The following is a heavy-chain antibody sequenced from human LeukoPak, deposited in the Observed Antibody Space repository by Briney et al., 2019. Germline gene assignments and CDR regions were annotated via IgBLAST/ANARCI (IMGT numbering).Heavy chain of an antibody. V-gene: IGHV4-38-2*02. Sequence: SETLSLTCTVSGYSISSGYYWGWIRQPPGKGLEWIGSIYYSGSTYYNPSLKSRVTISVDTSKNQFSLKLSSVTAADTAVYYCARVRVRGVKSPNWFDPWGQGTLVTVSS. CDR2: IYYSGST. CDR3: ARVRVRGVKSPNWFDP. J-gene: IGHJ5*02. D-gene: IGHD3-10*01. CDR1: GYSISSGYY.